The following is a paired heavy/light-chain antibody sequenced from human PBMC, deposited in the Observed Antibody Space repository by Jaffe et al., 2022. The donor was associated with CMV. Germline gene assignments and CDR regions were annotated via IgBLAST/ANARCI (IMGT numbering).Heavy chain of an antibody. V-gene: IGHV4-61*01. CDR3: ARATAALYYFDY. CDR2: VYSGGSS. Sequence: QVQLQESGPGLVKPSETLSLTCTVSGGSIISGSYYWNWIRQRPGKGLEWIGYVYSGGSSNYNPSLKSRVAISLDTSANQFSLNLNAVTAADTAVYYCARATAALYYFDYWGQGTLITVSS. J-gene: IGHJ4*02. CDR1: GGSIISGSYY. D-gene: IGHD6-13*01.
Light chain of an antibody. J-gene: IGKJ2*01. Sequence: EIVMTQSPATLSVSPGERATLSCRASQSVSGHLAWYQQIPGQAPRLLIYGASTRATGISGRFSGTGSGTEFTLSISNLQSEDLAVYYCLQYSNWPPGTFGQGTKLEIK. CDR2: GAS. V-gene: IGKV3-15*01. CDR1: QSVSGH. CDR3: LQYSNWPPGT.